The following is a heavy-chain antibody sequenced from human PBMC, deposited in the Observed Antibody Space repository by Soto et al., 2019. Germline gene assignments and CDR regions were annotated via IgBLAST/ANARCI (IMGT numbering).Heavy chain of an antibody. CDR2: ISGSGGST. CDR3: AKRDIVVVVAAIDY. Sequence: EVQLLESGGGLVQPGGSLRLSCAASGFTFSSYAMSWVRQAPGKGLEWVSAISGSGGSTYYADSVKGRFTISRDNSKNTLYLQMKSLRAEDTAVYYCAKRDIVVVVAAIDYWGQGTLVTVSS. D-gene: IGHD2-15*01. CDR1: GFTFSSYA. V-gene: IGHV3-23*01. J-gene: IGHJ4*02.